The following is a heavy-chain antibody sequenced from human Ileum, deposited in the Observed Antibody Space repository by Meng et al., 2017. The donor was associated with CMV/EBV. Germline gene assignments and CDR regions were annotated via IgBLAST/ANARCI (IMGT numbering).Heavy chain of an antibody. CDR1: GESFSGYY. Sequence: QVQLQQWGAGLLKPSETLSPNCVCYGESFSGYYWSWIRQPPGKGQEWIGEINHSGSNNYNPSLKSRVTISVDTSKNQFFLKLSSVTAADTAVYYCARGVAGGPFDYWGQGTLVTVSS. CDR2: INHSGSN. J-gene: IGHJ4*02. CDR3: ARGVAGGPFDY. D-gene: IGHD2-15*01. V-gene: IGHV4-34*01.